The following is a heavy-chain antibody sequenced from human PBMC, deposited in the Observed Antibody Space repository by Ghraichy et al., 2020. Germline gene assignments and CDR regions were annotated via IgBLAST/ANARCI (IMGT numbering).Heavy chain of an antibody. D-gene: IGHD2-2*01. CDR3: AREKIVVVPGVMGKKGGANYYYGMDV. V-gene: IGHV4-30-4*01. Sequence: SETLSLTCTVSGGSISSGDYYWSWIRQPPGKGLEWIGYIYYSGSTYYNPSLKSRVTISVDTSKNHFSLKLSSVTAADTAVYYCAREKIVVVPGVMGKKGGANYYYGMDVWGQGTTVTVSS. J-gene: IGHJ6*02. CDR1: GGSISSGDYY. CDR2: IYYSGST.